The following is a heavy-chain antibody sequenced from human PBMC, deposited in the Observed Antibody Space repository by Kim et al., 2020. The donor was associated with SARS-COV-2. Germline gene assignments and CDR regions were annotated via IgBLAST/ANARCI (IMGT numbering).Heavy chain of an antibody. J-gene: IGHJ5*02. CDR3: ARVCPPVQLKRRDWFDP. CDR1: GGSVSSGSYY. CDR2: IYYSGST. Sequence: SETLSLTCTVSGGSVSSGSYYWSWIRQPPGKGLEWIGYIYYSGSTNYNPSLKSRVTISVDTSKNQFSLKLSSVTAADTAVYYCARVCPPVQLKRRDWFDPWGQGTLVTVSS. V-gene: IGHV4-61*01. D-gene: IGHD1-1*01.